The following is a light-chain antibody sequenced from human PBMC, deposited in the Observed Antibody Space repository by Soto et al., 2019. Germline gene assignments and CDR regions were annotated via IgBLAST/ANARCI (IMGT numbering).Light chain of an antibody. J-gene: IGLJ3*02. V-gene: IGLV1-44*01. Sequence: QLVLTQPPSASGTPGQRVTISCSGSSSNIGSNTVNWYQQLPGTAPKLLIYHTYQRPSGIPDRFSGSKSGTSASLDISGLQSEDEADYYSTSWDGSLDGRVFGGGTKLTVL. CDR2: HTY. CDR1: SSNIGSNT. CDR3: TSWDGSLDGRV.